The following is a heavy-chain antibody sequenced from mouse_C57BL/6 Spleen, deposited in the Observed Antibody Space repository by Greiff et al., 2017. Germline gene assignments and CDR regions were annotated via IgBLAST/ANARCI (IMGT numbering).Heavy chain of an antibody. D-gene: IGHD1-1*01. Sequence: DVKLVESGPGMVKPSQSLSLTCTVTGYSITSGYDWHWIRHFPGNKLEWMGYISYSGSTNYNPSLKSRISITHDTSKNHFFLKLNSVTTEDTATYYCARGSRNYFDYWGQGTTLTVSS. CDR2: ISYSGST. CDR1: GYSITSGYD. V-gene: IGHV3-1*01. CDR3: ARGSRNYFDY. J-gene: IGHJ2*01.